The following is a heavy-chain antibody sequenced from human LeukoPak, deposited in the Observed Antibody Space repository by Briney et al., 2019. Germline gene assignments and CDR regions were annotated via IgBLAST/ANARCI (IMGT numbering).Heavy chain of an antibody. CDR2: INPNSGGT. CDR1: GYTFTGYY. D-gene: IGHD6-19*01. J-gene: IGHJ3*02. V-gene: IGHV1-2*02. CDR3: ARDWAVAAPGAFDI. Sequence: ASVKVSCKASGYTFTGYYMHWVRQAPGQGLEWMGWINPNSGGTNYAQKFQGRVTMTRDTSISTAYMELSRLRSDDTAVYYCARDWAVAAPGAFDIWGQGTMVTVSS.